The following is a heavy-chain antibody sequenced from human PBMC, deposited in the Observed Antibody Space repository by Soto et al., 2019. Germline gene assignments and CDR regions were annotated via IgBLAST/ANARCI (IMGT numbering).Heavy chain of an antibody. CDR1: GYSISSGYY. D-gene: IGHD3-22*01. J-gene: IGHJ4*02. V-gene: IGHV4-38-2*01. CDR3: ERLLDHSRGYYYFDY. CDR2: IFHSGTT. Sequence: SETLSLTCAVSGYSISSGYYWGWIRQPPGKGLEWLGSIFHSGTTYDNPSLKSRVTISVDMSNNQFSLKLTSVTAADTAVYYCERLLDHSRGYYYFDYWGQGTLVTVYS.